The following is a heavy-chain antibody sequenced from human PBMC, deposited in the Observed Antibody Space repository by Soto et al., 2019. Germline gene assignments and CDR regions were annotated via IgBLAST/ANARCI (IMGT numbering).Heavy chain of an antibody. D-gene: IGHD3-22*01. CDR1: GGTFSSYA. V-gene: IGHV1-69*06. CDR2: IIPIFGTA. J-gene: IGHJ3*02. Sequence: ASVKVSCKASGGTFSSYAISWVRQAPGQGLEWMGGIIPIFGTANYAQKFQGRVTITADKSTSTAYMELSSLRSEDTAVYYCASMIVVVGAFDIWGQGTMVTVSS. CDR3: ASMIVVVGAFDI.